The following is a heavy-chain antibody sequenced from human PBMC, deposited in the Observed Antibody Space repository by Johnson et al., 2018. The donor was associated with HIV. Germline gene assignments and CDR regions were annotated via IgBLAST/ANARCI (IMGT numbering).Heavy chain of an antibody. Sequence: QMLLVESGGGVVQPGRSLRLSCVASGFTFSDYALHWVRQTPGKRLEWVAVISYDGTNADYGDSLKGRFTISRDNSKNTLYLQMNSLRAEDTAVYYCAREETTAPAAFDIWGQGTMVTVSS. CDR3: AREETTAPAAFDI. D-gene: IGHD4-17*01. CDR1: GFTFSDYA. CDR2: ISYDGTNA. V-gene: IGHV3-30-3*01. J-gene: IGHJ3*02.